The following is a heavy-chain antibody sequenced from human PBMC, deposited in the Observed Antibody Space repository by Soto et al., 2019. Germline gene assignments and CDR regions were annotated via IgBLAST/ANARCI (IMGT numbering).Heavy chain of an antibody. Sequence: ASETLSLTCTVSGCSISSYYWSWIRQPPGKGLEWIGYIYYSGSTNYNPSLKSRVTISVDTSKNQFSLKLSSVTAADTAVYYCARRLYYDSSGFEGGGMDVWGQGTTVTVSS. J-gene: IGHJ6*02. CDR1: GCSISSYY. CDR2: IYYSGST. CDR3: ARRLYYDSSGFEGGGMDV. D-gene: IGHD3-22*01. V-gene: IGHV4-59*08.